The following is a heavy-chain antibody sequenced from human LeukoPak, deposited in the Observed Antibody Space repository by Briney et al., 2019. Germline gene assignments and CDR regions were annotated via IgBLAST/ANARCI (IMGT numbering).Heavy chain of an antibody. J-gene: IGHJ4*02. V-gene: IGHV3-7*01. CDR1: GFTFSSYG. Sequence: PGGSLRLSCAASGFTFSSYGMHWVRQAPGKGLEWVANIKPDGGEKYYLDSVKGRFTISRDNTKNSLYLQMSSLRADDTAVYHCASGYSSSWATFDYWGQGTMVTVSS. D-gene: IGHD6-13*01. CDR3: ASGYSSSWATFDY. CDR2: IKPDGGEK.